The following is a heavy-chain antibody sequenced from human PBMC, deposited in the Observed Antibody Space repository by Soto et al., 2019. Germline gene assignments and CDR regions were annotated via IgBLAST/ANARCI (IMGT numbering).Heavy chain of an antibody. CDR3: AKNRQFRSYYESAGHYDN. D-gene: IGHD3-10*01. V-gene: IGHV3-23*01. CDR1: GFKFKNYD. Sequence: EVELLESGGGLVQPGGSLRLSCVASGFKFKNYDMRWISKAPGKGLEWVSGISGSGGVTYYADSVKGRFTISRDNSKNTLYLQMNSLRAEDTAIYDCAKNRQFRSYYESAGHYDNWGQGTLVTVSS. J-gene: IGHJ4*02. CDR2: ISGSGGVT.